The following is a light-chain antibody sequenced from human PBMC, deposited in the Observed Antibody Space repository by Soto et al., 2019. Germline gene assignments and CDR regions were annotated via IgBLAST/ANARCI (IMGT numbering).Light chain of an antibody. J-gene: IGKJ4*01. CDR2: AAS. Sequence: DIQMTQSPSSVSASVGDRVTITCRASQGISSYLAWYQQKPGKAPKLLIYAASTLQSGVPSRFSGSGSGTAFTLTISSLQPEDFAPYYCQQLNSYPRLTFGGGTKVEIK. CDR1: QGISSY. CDR3: QQLNSYPRLT. V-gene: IGKV1-9*01.